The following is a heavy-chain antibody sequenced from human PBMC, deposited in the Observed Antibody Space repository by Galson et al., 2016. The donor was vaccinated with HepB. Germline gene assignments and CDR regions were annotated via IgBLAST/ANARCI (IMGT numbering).Heavy chain of an antibody. D-gene: IGHD4-17*01. V-gene: IGHV3-23*01. CDR1: GFTFSSYS. CDR2: LTSSGGST. CDR3: AKDRLSGHGDYSWGIFNI. Sequence: SLRLSCAASGFTFSSYSMAWVRQAPGKGLEWVSSLTSSGGSTHYTDSVRGRFITSRDNSNNKLFLQMNSLTTEDTAIYFCAKDRLSGHGDYSWGIFNIWGRGTEVTVSS. J-gene: IGHJ3*02.